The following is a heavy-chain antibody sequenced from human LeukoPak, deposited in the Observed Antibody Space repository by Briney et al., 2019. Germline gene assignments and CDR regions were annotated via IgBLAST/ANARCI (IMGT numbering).Heavy chain of an antibody. CDR3: ATDVFGVIAGVHLDY. Sequence: SSVKVSCKASGYTFTNYNIIWVRQAPGQGREWMGWMSSHNGNTNYAQKVQGRVTITTDTSTSTASMAPRSLSSDDTAVYYCATDVFGVIAGVHLDYWGPGTLVTVSS. V-gene: IGHV1-18*01. CDR2: MSSHNGNT. CDR1: GYTFTNYN. J-gene: IGHJ4*02. D-gene: IGHD2/OR15-2a*01.